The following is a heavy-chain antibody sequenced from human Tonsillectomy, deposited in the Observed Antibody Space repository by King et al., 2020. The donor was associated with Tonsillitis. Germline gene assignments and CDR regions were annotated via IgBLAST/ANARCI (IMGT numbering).Heavy chain of an antibody. Sequence: QLVQSGPEVKKPGASVKVSCKASGYTFINYGISWVRQAPGQGLEWMGWISAYNGDTNYAQKLQGRVTMTTDASTTTAYMELRSLRADDTAVYYCERDMWELRMDVWGKGTTVTVSS. CDR2: ISAYNGDT. CDR1: GYTFINYG. D-gene: IGHD1-26*01. CDR3: ERDMWELRMDV. J-gene: IGHJ6*03. V-gene: IGHV1-18*01.